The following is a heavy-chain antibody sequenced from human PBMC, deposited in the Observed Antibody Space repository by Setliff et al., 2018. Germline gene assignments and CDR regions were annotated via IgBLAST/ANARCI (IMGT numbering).Heavy chain of an antibody. D-gene: IGHD2-2*01. J-gene: IGHJ3*01. Sequence: GESLKISCKASGYIFTNHWIGWVRQMPGKGLEWMGVIYPGDSDTRYSPSFQGQVTISADKSINTAYLQWSSLMASDTAIYYCTRHEDRNKCTSSSCYRENDAFDVWGQGAMVTDSS. CDR1: GYIFTNHW. CDR3: TRHEDRNKCTSSSCYRENDAFDV. V-gene: IGHV5-51*01. CDR2: IYPGDSDT.